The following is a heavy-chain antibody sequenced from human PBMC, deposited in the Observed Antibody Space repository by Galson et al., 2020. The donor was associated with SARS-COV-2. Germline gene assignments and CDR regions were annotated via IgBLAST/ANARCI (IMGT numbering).Heavy chain of an antibody. CDR3: ARDYVITHCYNGMDA. CDR1: GFSLSTSGMC. V-gene: IGHV2-70*17. CDR2: IDWDDDK. J-gene: IGHJ6*02. D-gene: IGHD3-16*01. Sequence: SGPTLVQPTQTLTLTCTFSGFSLSTSGMCVSWIRQPPGKALEWLARIDWDDDKFYSTSLKTRLTISKDTSKNQVVLTMTNMDPVDTATYYCARDYVITHCYNGMDAWGQGTTVTVSS.